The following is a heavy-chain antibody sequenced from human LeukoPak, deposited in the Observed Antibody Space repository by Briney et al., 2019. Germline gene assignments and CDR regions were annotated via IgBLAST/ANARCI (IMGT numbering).Heavy chain of an antibody. CDR2: TYYRSKWYN. Sequence: SQTLSLTCAISGDSVSSNSTACNWIRQSPSRGLEWLGRTYYRSKWYNDYAVSVRSRITINPDTSKNQFSLQLNSVTPEDTAVYYCARGDCSGGICYSDSAFDIWGQGTMVTVSS. CDR3: ARGDCSGGICYSDSAFDI. V-gene: IGHV6-1*01. J-gene: IGHJ3*02. D-gene: IGHD2-15*01. CDR1: GDSVSSNSTA.